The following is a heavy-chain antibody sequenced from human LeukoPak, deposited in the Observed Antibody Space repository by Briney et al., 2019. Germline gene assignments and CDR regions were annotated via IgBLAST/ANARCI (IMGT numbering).Heavy chain of an antibody. J-gene: IGHJ5*02. CDR2: ISSSSSTI. CDR1: GFTFSSYS. V-gene: IGHV3-48*01. Sequence: PGGSLRLSCAASGFTFSSYSMNWVRQAPGKGLEWVSYISSSSSTIYYADSVKGRFTISRDNAKNSLYLQMNSLRAEDTAVYYCARESVFGVVTPENWFDPWGQGTLVTVSS. D-gene: IGHD3-3*01. CDR3: ARESVFGVVTPENWFDP.